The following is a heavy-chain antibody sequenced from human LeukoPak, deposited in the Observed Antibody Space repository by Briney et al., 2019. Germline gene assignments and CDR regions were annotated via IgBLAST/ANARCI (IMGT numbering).Heavy chain of an antibody. Sequence: ASETLSLTCTLSGGFISSGSYYWSWIRQPAGKGLEWIGRIYTSGSTNYNPSLKSRVTISVDTSKNQFSLKLSSVTAADTAVYYCARTIVVVPAARINYFDYWGQGTLVTVSS. D-gene: IGHD2-2*01. J-gene: IGHJ4*02. CDR1: GGFISSGSYY. CDR2: IYTSGST. V-gene: IGHV4-61*02. CDR3: ARTIVVVPAARINYFDY.